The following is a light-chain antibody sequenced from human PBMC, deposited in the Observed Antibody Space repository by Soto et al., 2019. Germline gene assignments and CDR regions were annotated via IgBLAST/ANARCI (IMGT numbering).Light chain of an antibody. CDR2: EGN. CDR1: NSDVGNFNL. Sequence: QSALTQPASVSGSPGQSITISCTGTNSDVGNFNLISWYQQHPGKAPKLMIYEGNKRPSGLSNRFSGSKSGNTASLTISGLQAEDEADYYCCSYEHSGNLVIFGGGTKLTVL. V-gene: IGLV2-23*01. J-gene: IGLJ2*01. CDR3: CSYEHSGNLVI.